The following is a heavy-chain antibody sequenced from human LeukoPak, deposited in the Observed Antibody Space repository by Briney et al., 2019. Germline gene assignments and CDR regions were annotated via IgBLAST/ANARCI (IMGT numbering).Heavy chain of an antibody. CDR2: ISSSGSTI. Sequence: GGSLRLSCAASGFTFSSYEMNWGREAPGKGLEWVSYISSSGSTIYYADSVKGRFTISRDNAKNSLYLQMNSLRAEDTAVYYCARERPGRASGLWFGELLSGDAFDIWGQGTMVTVSS. D-gene: IGHD3-10*01. CDR1: GFTFSSYE. CDR3: ARERPGRASGLWFGELLSGDAFDI. J-gene: IGHJ3*02. V-gene: IGHV3-48*03.